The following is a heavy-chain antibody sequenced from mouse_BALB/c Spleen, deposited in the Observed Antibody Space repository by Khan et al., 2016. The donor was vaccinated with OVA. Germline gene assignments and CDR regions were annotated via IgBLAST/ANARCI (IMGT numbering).Heavy chain of an antibody. V-gene: IGHV1-4*01. D-gene: IGHD2-14*01. CDR1: GYTFTSNT. J-gene: IGHJ4*01. Sequence: QVQLKESGAELARPGASVKMSCEASGYTFTSNTMHWVKQRPGQGLEWIGYINPRSGYTNYNQKFKDKATLTADKSSSTAYMQPSSLTSEDSAVYYCARRTTGYAMDYWGQGTSVIVSS. CDR3: ARRTTGYAMDY. CDR2: INPRSGYT.